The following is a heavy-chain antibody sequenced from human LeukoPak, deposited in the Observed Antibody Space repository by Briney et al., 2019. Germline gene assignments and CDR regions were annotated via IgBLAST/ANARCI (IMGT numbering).Heavy chain of an antibody. D-gene: IGHD2-15*01. CDR2: INHSEST. CDR1: GGTFSGYY. Sequence: PSETLSLNCAVYGGTFSGYYWSWIRQPPGKGLEWIGEINHSESTNYNPSLKSRVTISVDTSKNQFSLKLSSVTAADTAVYYCARGPPAAAPRASLLKYYYYYYMDVWGKGTTVTVSS. V-gene: IGHV4-34*01. CDR3: ARGPPAAAPRASLLKYYYYYYMDV. J-gene: IGHJ6*03.